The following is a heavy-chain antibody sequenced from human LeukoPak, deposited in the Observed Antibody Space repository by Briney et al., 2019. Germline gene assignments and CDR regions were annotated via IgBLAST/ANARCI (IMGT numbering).Heavy chain of an antibody. CDR1: RGSISTYY. D-gene: IGHD5-12*01. CDR2: IYYSGST. J-gene: IGHJ4*02. V-gene: IGHV4-59*01. Sequence: SETLSLTCTVSRGSISTYYWSWIRQPPGKGLEWIGYIYYSGSTNYNPSLKSRVTISVDTSKNQFSLKLSSVTAADTATYYCARVSGYDWESFYDYWGQGSLVTVSS. CDR3: ARVSGYDWESFYDY.